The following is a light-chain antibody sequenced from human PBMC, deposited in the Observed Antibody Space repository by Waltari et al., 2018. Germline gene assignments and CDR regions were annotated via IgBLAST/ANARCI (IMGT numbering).Light chain of an antibody. J-gene: IGLJ2*01. V-gene: IGLV1-51*01. Sequence: QSVLTQPPSVSAAPGQKVTIPCSGSSSNIGNNYVSWYQQLPGTAPKHIIYDNNKRPSGIPDRFSGSKSGTSATLGITGLQTGDEADYYCGTWDSSLSAGVFGGGTKLTVL. CDR2: DNN. CDR1: SSNIGNNY. CDR3: GTWDSSLSAGV.